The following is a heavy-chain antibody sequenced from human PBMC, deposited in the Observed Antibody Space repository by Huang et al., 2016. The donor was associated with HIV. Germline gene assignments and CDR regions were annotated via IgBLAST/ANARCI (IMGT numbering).Heavy chain of an antibody. V-gene: IGHV4-39*01. D-gene: IGHD4-17*01. J-gene: IGHJ6*03. CDR1: GGSISSSSYY. CDR3: ASRTTVTTTSNYHYFYMDV. CDR2: ICFLMGWLRHAPGKGCVDVGST. Sequence: QLQLQESGPGLVKPSETLSLTCTVSGGSISSSSYYWGLIRQSPGKGLEGIGSICFLMGWLRHAPGKGCVDVGSTCDIGNGYYKPSLKSRVTMSVGRASNQFSLKMHSVTAADTAVYYCASRTTVTTTSNYHYFYMDVWGKGTTVIVSS.